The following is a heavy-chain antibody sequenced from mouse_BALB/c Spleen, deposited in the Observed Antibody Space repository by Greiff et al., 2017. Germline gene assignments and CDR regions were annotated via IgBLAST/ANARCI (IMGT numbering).Heavy chain of an antibody. J-gene: IGHJ2*01. CDR2: ISCYNGAT. V-gene: IGHV1S34*01. D-gene: IGHD2-4*01. CDR1: GYSFTGYY. Sequence: LVKTGASVKISCKASGYSFTGYYMHWVKQSHGKSLEWIGYISCYNGATSYNQKFKGKATFTVDTSSSTAYMQFNSLTSEDSAVYYCARRDDYDEDYFDYWGQGTTLTVSS. CDR3: ARRDDYDEDYFDY.